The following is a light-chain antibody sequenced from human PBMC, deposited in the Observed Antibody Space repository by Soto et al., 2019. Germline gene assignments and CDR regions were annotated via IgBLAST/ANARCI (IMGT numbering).Light chain of an antibody. Sequence: EIVMTQSPATLSVSPGERATLSCRASQSVSSNLAWYQQKPGQAPRLLIYGASTRATGIPARFSGSGSGTDLTLTISSLQSEDFAVYYCQHYHNWPRTFGQGTKVEIK. V-gene: IGKV3-15*01. CDR1: QSVSSN. CDR3: QHYHNWPRT. J-gene: IGKJ1*01. CDR2: GAS.